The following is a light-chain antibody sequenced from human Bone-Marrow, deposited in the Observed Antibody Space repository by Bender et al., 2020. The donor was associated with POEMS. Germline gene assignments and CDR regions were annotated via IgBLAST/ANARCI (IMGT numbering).Light chain of an antibody. CDR2: EVG. CDR1: NSDGGDHNL. CDR3: SSYTSSDTLV. J-gene: IGLJ3*02. V-gene: IGLV2-14*02. Sequence: QSALTQPASVSGSPGQSIAISCTGINSDGGDHNLVSWYQQHPGKAPQVMISEVGKRPSWVPDRFSGSKSGNTASLTISGLQAEDEADYYCSSYTSSDTLVFGGGTKLTVL.